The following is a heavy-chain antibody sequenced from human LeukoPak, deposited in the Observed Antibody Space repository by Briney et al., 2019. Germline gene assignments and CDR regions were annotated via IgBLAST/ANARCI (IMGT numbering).Heavy chain of an antibody. D-gene: IGHD1-1*01. Sequence: SETLSLTCTVSGGSITNSYWNWIRQSPGKGLEWIGYINYSGSTNYNPSLKSRVTIPVDTSKNQFSLKLSSVTAADTAVYFCARDPLSTNDFDIWGQGTMVTVSS. CDR3: ARDPLSTNDFDI. J-gene: IGHJ3*02. CDR2: INYSGST. CDR1: GGSITNSY. V-gene: IGHV4-59*01.